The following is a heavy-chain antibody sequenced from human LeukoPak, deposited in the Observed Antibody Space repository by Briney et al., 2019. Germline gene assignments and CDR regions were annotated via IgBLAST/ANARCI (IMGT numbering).Heavy chain of an antibody. D-gene: IGHD3-10*01. CDR1: GFTFSSYA. CDR2: ISYDGSNK. V-gene: IGHV3-30-3*01. CDR3: ARDYYGSGTSACIY. J-gene: IGHJ4*02. Sequence: GGSLRLSCAASGFTFSSYAMHWVRQAPGKGLEWVAVISYDGSNKYYADSVKGRFTISRDNSRNTLYLQMNSLRAEDTAVYYCARDYYGSGTSACIYWGQGTLVTVSS.